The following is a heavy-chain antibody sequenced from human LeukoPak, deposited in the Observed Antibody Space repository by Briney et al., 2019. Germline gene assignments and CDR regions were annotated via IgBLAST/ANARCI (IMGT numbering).Heavy chain of an antibody. Sequence: KSSETLSLTCAVYGGSFSGYYWSWIRQPPGKGLEWIGEINHSGSTNYNPSLKSRVTISVDTSKNQFSLKLSSVTAADTAVYYCARVLHGSGSYPDYWGQGTLVTVSS. CDR1: GGSFSGYY. CDR2: INHSGST. J-gene: IGHJ4*02. D-gene: IGHD3-10*01. V-gene: IGHV4-34*01. CDR3: ARVLHGSGSYPDY.